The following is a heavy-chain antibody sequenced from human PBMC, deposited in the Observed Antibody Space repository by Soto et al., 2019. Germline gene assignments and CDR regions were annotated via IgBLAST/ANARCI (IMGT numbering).Heavy chain of an antibody. J-gene: IGHJ5*02. Sequence: SETLSLTCIVSGVSISTTTYYWGWIRQTPGKGLEWIGYIYYSGSTYYNPSLKSRVTISVDTSKDQFSLKLSSVTAADTAVYYCARVFSDSSSFFDPWGQGTLVTVSS. CDR2: IYYSGST. D-gene: IGHD6-13*01. CDR1: GVSISTTTYY. V-gene: IGHV4-31*03. CDR3: ARVFSDSSSFFDP.